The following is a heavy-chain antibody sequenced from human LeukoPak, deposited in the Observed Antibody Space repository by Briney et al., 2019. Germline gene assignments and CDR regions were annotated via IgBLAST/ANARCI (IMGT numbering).Heavy chain of an antibody. J-gene: IGHJ5*02. CDR1: GYTFTGYY. CDR3: ARDRYYYDSSGPIGYP. CDR2: INPNSGGT. V-gene: IGHV1-2*02. Sequence: ASVKVSCKASGYTFTGYYMHWVRQAPGQGLEWMGWINPNSGGTNYAQKLQGRVTMTTDTSTSTAYMELRSLRSDDTAVYYCARDRYYYDSSGPIGYPWGQGTLVTVSS. D-gene: IGHD3-22*01.